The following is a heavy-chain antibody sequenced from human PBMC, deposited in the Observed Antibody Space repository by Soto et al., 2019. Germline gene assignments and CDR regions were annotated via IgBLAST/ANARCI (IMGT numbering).Heavy chain of an antibody. D-gene: IGHD3-3*01. CDR1: GYAFTDHY. J-gene: IGHJ4*02. Sequence: GASVKVSCKASGYAFTDHYIHWVRQAPGRGLEWMGIISPDGGSTRYSQKFQARITMTRDTSTSTVYMELNSLRSEDTAVYYCARAPRGGVIIVITWAQIDYWGQGTLVTVSS. V-gene: IGHV1-46*01. CDR2: ISPDGGST. CDR3: ARAPRGGVIIVITWAQIDY.